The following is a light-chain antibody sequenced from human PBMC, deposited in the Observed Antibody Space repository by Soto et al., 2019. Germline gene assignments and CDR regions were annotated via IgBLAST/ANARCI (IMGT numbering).Light chain of an antibody. CDR1: SSDVGGYNY. J-gene: IGLJ3*02. CDR2: QVY. V-gene: IGLV2-14*01. Sequence: QSVLTQPASVSGSLGQSNTISCTGTSSDVGGYNYVSWYQHHPGKAPKLIIYQVYSRPSGVSNRFSGSKFGNTASLSISGLQADDEADYYCSSYTRTTTFVVFGGGTKLTVL. CDR3: SSYTRTTTFVV.